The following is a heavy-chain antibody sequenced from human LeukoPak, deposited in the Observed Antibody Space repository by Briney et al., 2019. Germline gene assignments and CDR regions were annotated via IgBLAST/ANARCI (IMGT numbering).Heavy chain of an antibody. D-gene: IGHD3-3*01. CDR1: GFTFSSYW. CDR2: INTDGSST. J-gene: IGHJ4*02. V-gene: IGHV3-74*01. CDR3: AREATIFGVASYYFDY. Sequence: GGSLRLSCAASGFTFSSYWMHWVRQAPGKGLVWVSRINTDGSSTSYADSVKGRFTISRDNAKNTLYLQMNSLRAEDTAVYYCAREATIFGVASYYFDYWGQGTLVTVSS.